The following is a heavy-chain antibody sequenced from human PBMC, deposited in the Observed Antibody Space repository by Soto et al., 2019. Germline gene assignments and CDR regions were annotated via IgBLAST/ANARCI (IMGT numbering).Heavy chain of an antibody. D-gene: IGHD2-2*01. CDR2: ISSSSSYI. CDR3: ASRRRAYCSSTSCSPEYFQH. V-gene: IGHV3-21*01. CDR1: GFTFSSYS. J-gene: IGHJ1*01. Sequence: PGGSLRLSCAASGFTFSSYSMNWVRQAPGKGLEWVSSISSSSSYIYYADSVKGRFTISRDNAKNSLYLQMNSLRAEDTAVYYCASRRRAYCSSTSCSPEYFQHWGQGTLVTVSS.